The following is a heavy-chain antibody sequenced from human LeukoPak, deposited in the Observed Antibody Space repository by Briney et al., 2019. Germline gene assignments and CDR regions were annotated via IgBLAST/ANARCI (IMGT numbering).Heavy chain of an antibody. CDR2: ISGSGGST. CDR1: GFTFSSYA. V-gene: IGHV3-23*01. Sequence: GGSLRLSCAASGFTFSSYAMSWVRQAPGKGLEWVSAISGSGGSTYYADSVKGRFTISRDNSKNTLYLQMNSLRAEDTAVYYCAKDRTRDYDILTGPRYFQHWGQGTLVTVSS. CDR3: AKDRTRDYDILTGPRYFQH. J-gene: IGHJ1*01. D-gene: IGHD3-9*01.